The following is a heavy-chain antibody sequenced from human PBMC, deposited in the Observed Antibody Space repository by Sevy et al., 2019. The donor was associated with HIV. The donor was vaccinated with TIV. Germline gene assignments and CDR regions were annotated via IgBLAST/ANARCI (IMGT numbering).Heavy chain of an antibody. CDR3: AKDLTMIVVADAFDI. J-gene: IGHJ3*02. D-gene: IGHD3-22*01. CDR1: GFTFSSYG. CDR2: ISYDGSNK. Sequence: GSLRLSCAASGFTFSSYGMHWVRQAPGKGLEWVSVISYDGSNKYYADSVKGRFTISRDNSKNTLYLQMNSLRAEDTAVYYCAKDLTMIVVADAFDIWGQGTMVTVSS. V-gene: IGHV3-30*18.